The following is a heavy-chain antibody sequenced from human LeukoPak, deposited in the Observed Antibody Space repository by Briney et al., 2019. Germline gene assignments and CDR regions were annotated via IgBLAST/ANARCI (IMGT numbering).Heavy chain of an antibody. CDR3: ARRGEAAEWFDP. CDR2: IYPGDSDT. V-gene: IGHV5-51*01. J-gene: IGHJ5*02. D-gene: IGHD6-13*01. Sequence: GESLKISCKGSGHSFTNYWIACVRHMPGKSLEWMGIIYPGDSDTRYSPSFQGQVTISADKSINTAYLQWRSLKASDTAIYYCARRGEAAEWFDPWGQGALVTVSS. CDR1: GHSFTNYW.